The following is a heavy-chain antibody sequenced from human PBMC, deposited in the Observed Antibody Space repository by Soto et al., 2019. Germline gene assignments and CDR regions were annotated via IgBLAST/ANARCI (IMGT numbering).Heavy chain of an antibody. V-gene: IGHV3-23*04. CDR1: GFTFSSYA. D-gene: IGHD6-6*01. CDR3: AKDMYSSSSYYGMDV. CDR2: ISAGGGST. Sequence: EVQLVESGGGLVQPGGSLRLSCAASGFTFSSYAMTWVRQAPGKGLEWVSVISAGGGSTFYAESVKGRFTSTRDNSKNTLYRQMNSLRAEDTAVYYCAKDMYSSSSYYGMDVWGQGTTVTASS. J-gene: IGHJ6*02.